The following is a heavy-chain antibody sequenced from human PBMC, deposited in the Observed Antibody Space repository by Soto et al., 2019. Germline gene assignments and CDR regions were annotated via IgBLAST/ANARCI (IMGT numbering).Heavy chain of an antibody. CDR3: ANGGRLIYYYYGMDV. D-gene: IGHD3-16*01. Sequence: GGSLRLSCAASGFTFSSYAMSWVRQAPGKGLEWVSAISGSGGSTYYADSVKGRFTISRDNSKNTLYLQMNSLRAEDTAVYYCANGGRLIYYYYGMDVWGQGTTVTVSS. CDR2: ISGSGGST. V-gene: IGHV3-23*01. J-gene: IGHJ6*02. CDR1: GFTFSSYA.